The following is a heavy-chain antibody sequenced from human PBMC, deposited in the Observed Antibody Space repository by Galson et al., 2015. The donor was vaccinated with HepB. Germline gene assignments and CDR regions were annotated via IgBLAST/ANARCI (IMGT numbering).Heavy chain of an antibody. D-gene: IGHD3-16*01. CDR2: IITRFGST. CDR3: AANIFHSTNPYYAMDV. J-gene: IGHJ6*02. V-gene: IGHV1-69*13. Sequence: SVKVSCKASGGTFNNFVFSWVRQAPGQGLEWMGGIITRFGSTHHAQRIRGRVQFTADESTGTAYMDLTSLGSDDSGVYYCAANIFHSTNPYYAMDVWGQGTTVTVSS. CDR1: GGTFNNFV.